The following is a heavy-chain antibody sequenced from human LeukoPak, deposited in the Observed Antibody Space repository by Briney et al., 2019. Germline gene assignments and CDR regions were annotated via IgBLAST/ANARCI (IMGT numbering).Heavy chain of an antibody. D-gene: IGHD5-18*01. CDR1: GFTFSSYA. CDR2: ISGSGGST. CDR3: ARAGRGYSYGYSY. V-gene: IGHV3-23*01. J-gene: IGHJ4*02. Sequence: GGSLRLSCAASGFTFSSYAMSWVRQAPGKGLEWVSAISGSGGSTYYADSVKGRFTISRDNSKNTLYLQMNSLRAEDTAVYYCARAGRGYSYGYSYWGQGTPVTVSS.